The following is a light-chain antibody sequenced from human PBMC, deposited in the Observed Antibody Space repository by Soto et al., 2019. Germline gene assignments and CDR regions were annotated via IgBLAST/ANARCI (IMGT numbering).Light chain of an antibody. V-gene: IGKV1-17*02. J-gene: IGKJ5*01. CDR1: QGIGND. Sequence: IQMTPSPSSLSASVGDRVTITCLASQGIGNDLGWYQQKPGKAPKRLIYAASTLQSGVPSRFSGTGSGTEFTLTISNLQPDDFATYFCQQYNSFSLITFGQGTRLEIK. CDR3: QQYNSFSLIT. CDR2: AAS.